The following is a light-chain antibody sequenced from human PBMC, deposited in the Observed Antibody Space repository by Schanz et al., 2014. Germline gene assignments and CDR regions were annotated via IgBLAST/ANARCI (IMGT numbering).Light chain of an antibody. J-gene: IGLJ3*02. CDR3: KV. CDR1: SSDVGSYNL. CDR2: EGS. V-gene: IGLV2-23*01. Sequence: QSALTQPASVSGSPGQSITISCTGTSSDVGSYNLVSWYQQHPGKAPKLFIYEGSKRPSGVSNRFSGSNSGNTASLTISGLQAEDEADYHQKVFGGGTKLTVL.